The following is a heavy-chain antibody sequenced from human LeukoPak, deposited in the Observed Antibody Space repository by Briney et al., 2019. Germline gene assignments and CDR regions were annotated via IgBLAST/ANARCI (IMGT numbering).Heavy chain of an antibody. D-gene: IGHD2-8*01. CDR3: ARVAGYCTNGVCEPTYYFDY. V-gene: IGHV3-48*01. CDR2: ISSSGSTI. J-gene: IGHJ4*02. Sequence: PGGSLRLSCAASGFTFSSYSMSWVRQAPGKGLEWVSYISSSGSTIYYADSVKGRFTISRDNAKNSLYLQMSSLRAEDTAVYYCARVAGYCTNGVCEPTYYFDYWGQGTLVTVSS. CDR1: GFTFSSYS.